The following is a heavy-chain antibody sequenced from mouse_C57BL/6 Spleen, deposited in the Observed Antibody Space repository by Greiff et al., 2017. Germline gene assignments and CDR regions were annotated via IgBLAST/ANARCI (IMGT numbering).Heavy chain of an antibody. D-gene: IGHD2-1*01. CDR3: ARLGENGNYGY. Sequence: VQLKESGAELVKPGASVKLSCTASGFNIKDYYMHWVKQRTEQGLEWIGRIDPEDGETKYAPNFQGKATITADTSSNTAYLQLSSLTSEDTAVYYCARLGENGNYGYWGQGTTLTVSS. J-gene: IGHJ2*01. CDR1: GFNIKDYY. V-gene: IGHV14-2*01. CDR2: IDPEDGET.